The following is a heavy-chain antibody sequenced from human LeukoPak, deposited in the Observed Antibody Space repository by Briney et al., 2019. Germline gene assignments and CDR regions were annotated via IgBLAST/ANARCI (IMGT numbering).Heavy chain of an antibody. D-gene: IGHD2-21*02. CDR1: GFTFSSYA. Sequence: GGSLRLSCAASGFTFSSYAMHWVRQAPGKGLEYVSAISRNGGSTYYANSVKGRFTISRDNSKNTLYLQMGSLRAEDMAVYYCARSCGGDCYLPFDYWGQGTLVTVSS. CDR2: ISRNGGST. CDR3: ARSCGGDCYLPFDY. V-gene: IGHV3-64*01. J-gene: IGHJ4*02.